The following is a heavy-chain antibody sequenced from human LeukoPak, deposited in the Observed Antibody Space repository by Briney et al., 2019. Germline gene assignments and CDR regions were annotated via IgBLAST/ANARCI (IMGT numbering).Heavy chain of an antibody. V-gene: IGHV3-48*02. D-gene: IGHD2-8*01. Sequence: GGSLRLSCAASGFTFNTYSMNWVRQAPGEGLEWVSYISGSSNTIYYAASVKGRFTISRDNAKNSLYLQMNSLRDDDTAVYYCARDKCSNGVCYTFSPSDYWGQGTLVTVSS. J-gene: IGHJ4*02. CDR1: GFTFNTYS. CDR3: ARDKCSNGVCYTFSPSDY. CDR2: ISGSSNTI.